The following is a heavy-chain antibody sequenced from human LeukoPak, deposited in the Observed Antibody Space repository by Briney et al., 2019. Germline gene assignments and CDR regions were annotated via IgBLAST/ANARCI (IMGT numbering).Heavy chain of an antibody. CDR3: AREVGPSYFDY. V-gene: IGHV4-39*07. D-gene: IGHD3-10*01. Sequence: PSETLSLTCTVSGGSISSRSYYWGWIRQPPGTGLEWIGSIYNSGSTDYNPSLKSRVTISVATSKNQLSLKLNSVTAADTAVYYCAREVGPSYFDYWSQGTLVTVSS. CDR2: IYNSGST. CDR1: GGSISSRSYY. J-gene: IGHJ4*02.